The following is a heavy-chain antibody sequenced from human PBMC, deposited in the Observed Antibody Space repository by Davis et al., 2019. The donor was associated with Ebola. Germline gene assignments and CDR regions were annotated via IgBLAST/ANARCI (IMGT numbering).Heavy chain of an antibody. V-gene: IGHV3-53*01. J-gene: IGHJ4*02. CDR1: GFTVSSNY. CDR3: ASAYYYDSSGYLLGG. D-gene: IGHD3-22*01. Sequence: GGSLRLSCAASGFTVSSNYMSWVRQAPGKGLEWVSVIYSGGSTYYADSVKGRLTISRDNAKNSLYLQMNSLRDEDTAVYYCASAYYYDSSGYLLGGWGQGTLVTVSS. CDR2: IYSGGST.